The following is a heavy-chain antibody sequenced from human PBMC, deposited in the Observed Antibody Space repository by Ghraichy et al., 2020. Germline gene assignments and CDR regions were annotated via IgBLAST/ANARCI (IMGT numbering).Heavy chain of an antibody. V-gene: IGHV4-39*01. CDR1: GGSISSSSYY. Sequence: SETLSLTCTVSGGSISSSSYYWGWIRQPPGKGLEWIGSIYYSGSTYYNPSLKSRVTTSVDTSKNQLSLKLSSVTAADTAVYYCARQRSSSSSSSLAYYYMDVWGKGTTVTVSS. D-gene: IGHD6-6*01. CDR3: ARQRSSSSSSSLAYYYMDV. CDR2: IYYSGST. J-gene: IGHJ6*03.